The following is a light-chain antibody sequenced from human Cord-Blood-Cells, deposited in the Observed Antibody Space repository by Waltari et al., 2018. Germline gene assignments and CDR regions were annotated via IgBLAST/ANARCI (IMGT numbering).Light chain of an antibody. CDR3: SSYAGSNKV. CDR1: SSDGGGYNY. Sequence: ALTQPPSASGSPGQSVTISCTGNSSDGGGYNYVSWYQQHPGKAPKPMIYEVSKRPSGVPDLFSGSKSGNTASLTVSGLQDEDEADYYCSSYAGSNKVFGGGTKLTVL. CDR2: EVS. J-gene: IGLJ2*01. V-gene: IGLV2-8*01.